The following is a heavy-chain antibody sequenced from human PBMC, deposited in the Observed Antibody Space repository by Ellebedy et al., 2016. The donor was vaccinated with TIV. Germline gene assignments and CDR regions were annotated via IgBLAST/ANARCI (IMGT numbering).Heavy chain of an antibody. J-gene: IGHJ4*02. D-gene: IGHD2-15*01. CDR1: GFTFSSYA. CDR3: ARDQGVVPSPLVY. CDR2: ISYDGSNK. V-gene: IGHV3-30*04. Sequence: GGSLRLXCAASGFTFSSYAMHWVRQAPGKGLEWVAVISYDGSNKYYADSVKGRFTISRDNSKNTLYLQMNSLRAEDTAVYYCARDQGVVPSPLVYWGQGTLVTVSS.